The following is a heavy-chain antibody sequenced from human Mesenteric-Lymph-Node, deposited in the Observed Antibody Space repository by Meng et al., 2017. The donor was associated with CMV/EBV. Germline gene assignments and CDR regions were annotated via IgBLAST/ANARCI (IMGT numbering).Heavy chain of an antibody. D-gene: IGHD2-15*01. CDR3: ARASCSGGTCYDPVFYFDY. V-gene: IGHV4-61*02. CDR2: IYPTGST. CDR1: GGLISSGNNY. J-gene: IGHJ4*02. Sequence: QVQLQESGPGLVKHSQSLSLTCPCSGGLISSGNNYWSWIRKPAGKGLEWIGRIYPTGSTSYNPSLKSRVTISVDTSKNQFSLTFRSVTAADTAMYYCARASCSGGTCYDPVFYFDYWGRGTLVTVSS.